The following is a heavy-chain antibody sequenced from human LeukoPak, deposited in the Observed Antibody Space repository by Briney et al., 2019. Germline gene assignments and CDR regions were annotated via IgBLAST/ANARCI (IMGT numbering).Heavy chain of an antibody. V-gene: IGHV4-31*03. Sequence: PSQTLSLTCTVSGDSISSGGYYWSWIRQPPGKGLEWIGYIYYSGTTYYSSSLKSRVTISVDTSKNQFSLKLSSVTAADTAVYYCARDIYGDFKFDPWGQGTLVTVSS. CDR2: IYYSGTT. J-gene: IGHJ5*02. D-gene: IGHD4-17*01. CDR1: GDSISSGGYY. CDR3: ARDIYGDFKFDP.